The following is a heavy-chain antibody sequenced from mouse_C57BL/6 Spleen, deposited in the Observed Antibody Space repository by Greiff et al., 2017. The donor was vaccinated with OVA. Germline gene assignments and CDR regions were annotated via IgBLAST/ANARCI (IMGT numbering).Heavy chain of an antibody. CDR1: GYTFTDYE. J-gene: IGHJ2*01. CDR3: TRSGLDY. D-gene: IGHD4-1*01. CDR2: IDPETGGT. V-gene: IGHV1-15*01. Sequence: VKLLESGAELVRPGASVTLSCKASGYTFTDYEMHWVKQTPVHGLEWIGAIDPETGGTAYNQKFKGKAILTADKSSSTAYMELRSLTSEDSAVYYCTRSGLDYWGQGTTLTVSS.